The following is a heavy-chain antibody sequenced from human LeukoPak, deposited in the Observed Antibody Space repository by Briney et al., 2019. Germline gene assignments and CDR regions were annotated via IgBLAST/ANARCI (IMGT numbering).Heavy chain of an antibody. J-gene: IGHJ4*02. CDR2: FDPEDGET. V-gene: IGHV1-24*01. CDR3: ATGDFWSGYFDY. D-gene: IGHD3-3*01. CDR1: GYTLTELS. Sequence: ASVKVSCKVSGYTLTELSMHWVRQAPGKGLEWMGGFDPEDGETIYAQKFQGRVTKTEDTSTDTAYMELSSLRSEDTAVYYCATGDFWSGYFDYWGQGTLVTVSS.